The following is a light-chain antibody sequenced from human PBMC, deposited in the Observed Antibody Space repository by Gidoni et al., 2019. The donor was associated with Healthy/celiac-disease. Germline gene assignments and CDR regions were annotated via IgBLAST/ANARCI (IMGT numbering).Light chain of an antibody. V-gene: IGKV3-20*01. CDR2: GAS. J-gene: IGKJ4*01. Sequence: EIVLTQSPGTLSLSPGERATLSCRASQSVSSSYLAWYQQKPGQAPRLLISGASRRATGIPDRFSGSVSGTDFTLTISRLEPEDFAVYYCQHYGSFRVTFGGGTKVEIK. CDR1: QSVSSSY. CDR3: QHYGSFRVT.